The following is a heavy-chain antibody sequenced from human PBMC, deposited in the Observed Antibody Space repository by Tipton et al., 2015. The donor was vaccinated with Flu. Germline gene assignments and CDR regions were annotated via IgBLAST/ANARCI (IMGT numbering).Heavy chain of an antibody. J-gene: IGHJ3*02. Sequence: SGFTFSSYGMHWVRQAPGKGLECVAVIWSDGSNEYYADSVKGRFTISRDNSKNTLYLQMNSLRAEDTAVYYCAKGYESTGCYPFASDIWGQGTMVTVAS. CDR3: AKGYESTGCYPFASDI. V-gene: IGHV3-33*06. D-gene: IGHD3-22*01. CDR2: IWSDGSNE. CDR1: GFTFSSYG.